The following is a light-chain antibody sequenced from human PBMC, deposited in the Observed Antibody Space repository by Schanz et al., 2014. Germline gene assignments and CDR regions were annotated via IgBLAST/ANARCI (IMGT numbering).Light chain of an antibody. CDR3: QQYGSSPWT. Sequence: ETVLTQSPGTLSLSLGERATLSCRASQSVRSNYLAWYQQKPGQAPRLLIYGASSRATGIPDRFSGSGSGTDFTLTISRLEPEDFAVYYCQQYGSSPWTFGQGTKVDI. V-gene: IGKV3-20*01. CDR2: GAS. J-gene: IGKJ1*01. CDR1: QSVRSNY.